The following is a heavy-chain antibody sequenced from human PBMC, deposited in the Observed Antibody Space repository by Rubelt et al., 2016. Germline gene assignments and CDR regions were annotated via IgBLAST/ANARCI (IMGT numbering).Heavy chain of an antibody. D-gene: IGHD6-13*01. Sequence: QVQLQQWGAGLLKPSETLSLTCAVYGGSFSGYYWSWIRQPPGKGLEWIGEINHSGSTNYNPSLKSRVTRSVDTSKNQFSLKRGSVTAADTAVYYCARGRRGSSSWLGRDYYGMDVWGQGTTVTVSS. V-gene: IGHV4-34*01. CDR1: GGSFSGYY. J-gene: IGHJ6*02. CDR2: INHSGST. CDR3: ARGRRGSSSWLGRDYYGMDV.